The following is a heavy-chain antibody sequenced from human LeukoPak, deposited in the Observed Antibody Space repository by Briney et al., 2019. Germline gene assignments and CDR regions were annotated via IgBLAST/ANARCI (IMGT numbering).Heavy chain of an antibody. Sequence: GGSLRLSCAASGFTFSSYAMSWVRQAPGKGLEWVSAISGSGGSTYYADSVKGRFTISRDNSKNTLYLQMNSLRAEDTAVYYCAKVVNYYDSSGYSRAFDIWGQGTMVTVSS. CDR3: AKVVNYYDSSGYSRAFDI. CDR2: ISGSGGST. D-gene: IGHD3-22*01. CDR1: GFTFSSYA. V-gene: IGHV3-23*01. J-gene: IGHJ3*02.